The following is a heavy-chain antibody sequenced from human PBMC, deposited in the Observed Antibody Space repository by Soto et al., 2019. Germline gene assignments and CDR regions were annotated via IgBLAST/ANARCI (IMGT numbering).Heavy chain of an antibody. V-gene: IGHV3-23*01. CDR2: IIVSGTYT. CDR3: AKTAGITMVRGVLDS. CDR1: GFTFVSYA. J-gene: IGHJ4*02. D-gene: IGHD3-10*01. Sequence: EVLLLESGGGLVQPGGSLKLSCAASGFTFVSYAMTWVRQAPGKGLEWVSTIIVSGTYTYYADSVEGRFTISRDNSKNTLYLQMNGLRAEDTAVYYCAKTAGITMVRGVLDSWGQGTLVTVSS.